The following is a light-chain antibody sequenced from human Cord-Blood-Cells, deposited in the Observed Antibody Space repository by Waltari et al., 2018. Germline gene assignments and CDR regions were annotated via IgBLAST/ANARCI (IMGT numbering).Light chain of an antibody. CDR2: DAS. J-gene: IGKJ3*01. Sequence: EIVLTQSPATLSLSPGERATLSCRASQSVSSYLDWYQQKPGQAPRLLIYDASNSATGIPARFSGSGSGTDFTLTISSLEPEDFAVYYCQQRSNWPPFTFGPGTKVDIK. CDR1: QSVSSY. V-gene: IGKV3-11*01. CDR3: QQRSNWPPFT.